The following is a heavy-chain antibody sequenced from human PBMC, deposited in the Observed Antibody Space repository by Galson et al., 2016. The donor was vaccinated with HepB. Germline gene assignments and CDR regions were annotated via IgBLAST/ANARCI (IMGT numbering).Heavy chain of an antibody. J-gene: IGHJ4*02. CDR1: GFTFTNYA. V-gene: IGHV3-23*01. CDR3: ARDDFGDSIDY. D-gene: IGHD4-17*01. Sequence: SLRLSCAASGFTFTNYAMGWVRQAPGKGLEWVSAISGSGGSTYSAVSVKGRLTISRDNSKNTLYVQMNSMTAEDTAVYYCARDDFGDSIDYWGQGTLVTVST. CDR2: ISGSGGST.